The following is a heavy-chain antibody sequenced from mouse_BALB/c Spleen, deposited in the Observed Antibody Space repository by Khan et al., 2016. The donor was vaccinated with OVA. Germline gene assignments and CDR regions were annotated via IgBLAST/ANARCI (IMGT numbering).Heavy chain of an antibody. V-gene: IGHV5-6*01. J-gene: IGHJ3*01. CDR2: ISSGGDYT. Sequence: EVELVESGGDLVKPGGSLKLSCAASGFTFSSYGMSWVRQTPDKRLEWVATISSGGDYTYYPDSVKGRFTISRDNAKNTLYLQMSSLKSEDTAMYYCAIHLTGSFAYWGQGTLVTVSA. CDR3: AIHLTGSFAY. CDR1: GFTFSSYG. D-gene: IGHD4-1*01.